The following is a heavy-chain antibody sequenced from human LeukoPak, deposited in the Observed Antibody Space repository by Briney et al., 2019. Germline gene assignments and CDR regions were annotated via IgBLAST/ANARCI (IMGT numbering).Heavy chain of an antibody. CDR3: TRDQYYYDSSAYYPRWYYFDY. CDR2: IYTNGST. J-gene: IGHJ4*02. V-gene: IGHV4-38-2*02. Sequence: SSETLSLTCTVSGYSISSGYYWGWIRQPAGKGLEWIGHIYTNGSTNSNPSLKSRVTMSVDTSKHQFSLKLYSVTAADTAVYYCTRDQYYYDSSAYYPRWYYFDYWGQGLLVTVSS. D-gene: IGHD3-22*01. CDR1: GYSISSGYY.